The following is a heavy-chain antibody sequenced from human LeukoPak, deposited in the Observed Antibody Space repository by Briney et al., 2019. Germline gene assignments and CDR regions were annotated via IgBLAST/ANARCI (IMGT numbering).Heavy chain of an antibody. CDR3: ARDRYYYDSSGYTGGDWFDP. D-gene: IGHD3-22*01. CDR2: IYYSWST. CDR1: GGSISSYY. V-gene: IGHV4-59*12. Sequence: SETLSLTCTVSGGSISSYYWSWIRQPPGKGLEWIGYIYYSWSTNYNPSLKSRVTMSVDTSKNQFSLKLSSVTAADTAVYYCARDRYYYDSSGYTGGDWFDPWGQGTLVTVSS. J-gene: IGHJ5*02.